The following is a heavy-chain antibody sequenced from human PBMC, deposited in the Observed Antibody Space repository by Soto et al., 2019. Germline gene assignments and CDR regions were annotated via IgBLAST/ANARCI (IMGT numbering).Heavy chain of an antibody. CDR2: IYWNDEN. Sequence: QITLKESGPTLVKPTQTLTLTCTFSGFSLSTRGVGLGWIRQPPGKALEWLALIYWNDENRYRPSLNNRLTIAKDTSKSQVVLTMTSMDPLDAATYHGEQWLSGGNSCYFAYWGQGILVTVST. CDR1: GFSLSTRGVG. V-gene: IGHV2-5*01. D-gene: IGHD2-21*02. J-gene: IGHJ4*02. CDR3: EQWLSGGNSCYFAY.